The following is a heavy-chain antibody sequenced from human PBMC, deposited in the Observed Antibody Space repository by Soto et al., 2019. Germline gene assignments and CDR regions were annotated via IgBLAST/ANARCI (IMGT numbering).Heavy chain of an antibody. V-gene: IGHV5-51*07. J-gene: IGHJ6*02. D-gene: IGHD2-2*01. CDR3: ARLAPYCSSTSCRPGYYYGMDV. Sequence: GESLKISCKGSGYSFTSYWIGWVHQMPGKGLERMGIIYPGDSDTRYSPSFQGQVTISADKSIRTAYLQWSSLKASDTAMYYCARLAPYCSSTSCRPGYYYGMDVWGQGTTVTVSS. CDR1: GYSFTSYW. CDR2: IYPGDSDT.